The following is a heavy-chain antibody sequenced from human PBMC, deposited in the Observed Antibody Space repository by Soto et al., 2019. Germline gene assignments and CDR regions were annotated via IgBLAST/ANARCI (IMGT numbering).Heavy chain of an antibody. V-gene: IGHV1-2*02. CDR2: IRPNGGST. CDR1: GYPFTAYY. J-gene: IGHJ6*02. D-gene: IGHD6-13*01. Sequence: ASVKVSCKASGYPFTAYYIHWVRQAPGQEFEWMGWIRPNGGSTDFAREFQGRFTMTWDTSISTAYMDLSSLRSDDTAVYYCARGSVASAAEPTGMDVWGQGTTVTVSS. CDR3: ARGSVASAAEPTGMDV.